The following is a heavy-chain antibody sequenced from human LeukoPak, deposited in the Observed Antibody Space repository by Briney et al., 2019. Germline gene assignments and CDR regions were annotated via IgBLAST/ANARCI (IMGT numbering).Heavy chain of an antibody. CDR2: ISSSSSYI. D-gene: IGHD1-14*01. CDR1: GFTFSSYS. J-gene: IGHJ3*02. Sequence: PGGSLRLSCAASGFTFSSYSMNWVRQAPGKGLEWVSSISSSSSYIYYADSVKGRFTISRDNSKNTLYLQMNSLRAEDTAVYYCARPNREFSTDAFDIWGQGTMVTVSS. V-gene: IGHV3-21*04. CDR3: ARPNREFSTDAFDI.